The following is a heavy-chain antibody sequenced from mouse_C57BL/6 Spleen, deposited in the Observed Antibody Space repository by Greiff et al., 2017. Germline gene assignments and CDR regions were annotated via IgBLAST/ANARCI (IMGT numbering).Heavy chain of an antibody. CDR3: AREDGYYAMDY. V-gene: IGHV5-9*01. CDR1: GFTFSSYT. D-gene: IGHD2-3*01. J-gene: IGHJ4*01. Sequence: EVKVVESGGGLVKPGGSLKLSCAASGFTFSSYTMSWVRQTPEKRLEWVATISGGGGNTYYPDSVKGRFTISRDNAKNTLYLQMSSLRSEDTALYYCAREDGYYAMDYWGQGTSVTVSS. CDR2: ISGGGGNT.